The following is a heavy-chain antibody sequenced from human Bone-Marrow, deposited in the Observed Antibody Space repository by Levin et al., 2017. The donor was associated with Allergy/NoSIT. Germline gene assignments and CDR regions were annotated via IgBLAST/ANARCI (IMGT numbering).Heavy chain of an antibody. D-gene: IGHD6-13*01. CDR1: GFTFSTYW. CDR2: INSDGSTT. J-gene: IGHJ4*02. V-gene: IGHV3-74*01. CDR3: GLATSSRLPY. Sequence: TGGSLRLSCAASGFTFSTYWMHWVRQAPGKGLVWVSRINSDGSTTSYADSVKGRFTISRDNAKNTLYLQMNSLRAEDTAVYYCGLATSSRLPYWGQGTLVTVSS.